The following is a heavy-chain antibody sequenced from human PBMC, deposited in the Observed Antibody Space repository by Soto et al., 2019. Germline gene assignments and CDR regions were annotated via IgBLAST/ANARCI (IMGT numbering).Heavy chain of an antibody. CDR3: ARTGSNIAVAGRGDY. V-gene: IGHV1-18*01. Sequence: QVQLVQSGAEVKKPGASVKVSCKASGYTFTSYGISWVRQAPGQGLEWMGGSRAYNGNTNHAQKLQGRVTMTTDTSTSTAYMELRSLGADDTAVYYCARTGSNIAVAGRGDYWGQGTLVTVSS. CDR2: SRAYNGNT. D-gene: IGHD6-19*01. J-gene: IGHJ4*02. CDR1: GYTFTSYG.